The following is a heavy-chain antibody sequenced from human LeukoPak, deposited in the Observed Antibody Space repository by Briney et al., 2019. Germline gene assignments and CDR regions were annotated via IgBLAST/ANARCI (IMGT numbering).Heavy chain of an antibody. D-gene: IGHD2-2*01. J-gene: IGHJ6*02. CDR1: GGSFNGYY. Sequence: SETLSLTCAVYGGSFNGYYWTWIRQPPGKGLEWIGEINQRGSTHYNWPLNSLVTISVDTSKNQFSLKVNSVTAGDTAVNFCASVNVGLCSRNRCPPTPEDYYYPSGMDAWGQGTTVTVSS. CDR3: ASVNVGLCSRNRCPPTPEDYYYPSGMDA. V-gene: IGHV4-34*01. CDR2: INQRGST.